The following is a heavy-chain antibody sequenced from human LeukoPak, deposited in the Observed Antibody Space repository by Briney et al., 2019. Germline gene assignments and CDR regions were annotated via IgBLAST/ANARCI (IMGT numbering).Heavy chain of an antibody. Sequence: ASVKVSCKASGYTFASYYIHWVRQAPGQGLEWMGIINPSGGSTRYAQKFQGRVTMTRDTSTSTVYMELSSLRSEDTAVYYCASETSGNYFSDYWAQGTLVTVSS. D-gene: IGHD3-10*01. CDR2: INPSGGST. CDR1: GYTFASYY. CDR3: ASETSGNYFSDY. V-gene: IGHV1-46*01. J-gene: IGHJ4*02.